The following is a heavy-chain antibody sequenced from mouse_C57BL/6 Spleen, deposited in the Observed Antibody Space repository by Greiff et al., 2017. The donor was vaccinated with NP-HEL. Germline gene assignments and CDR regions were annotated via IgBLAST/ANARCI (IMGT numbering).Heavy chain of an antibody. Sequence: EVQLQQSGPELVKPGASVKISCKASGYTFTDYYMNWVKQSHGKSLEWIGDINPNNGGTSYNQKFKGKATLTVDKSSSTAYMELRSLTSEDSAVYYCAREGAPYYYGSRGYFDVWGTGTTVTVSS. CDR3: AREGAPYYYGSRGYFDV. J-gene: IGHJ1*03. CDR2: INPNNGGT. CDR1: GYTFTDYY. D-gene: IGHD1-1*01. V-gene: IGHV1-26*01.